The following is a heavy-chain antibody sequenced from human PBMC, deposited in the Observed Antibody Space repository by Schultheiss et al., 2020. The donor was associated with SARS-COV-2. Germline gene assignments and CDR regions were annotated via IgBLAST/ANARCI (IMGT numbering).Heavy chain of an antibody. CDR3: ARFLVQNVVPAAYYYYYYGMDV. V-gene: IGHV3-21*01. J-gene: IGHJ6*02. Sequence: GGSLRLSCAASGFTFSTYNMNWVRQAPGKGLEWVSSISSDSSYIYHADSVKGRFTISRDNAKNSLYLQMNSLRAEDTAVYYCARFLVQNVVPAAYYYYYYGMDVWSQGTTVTVSS. CDR2: ISSDSSYI. CDR1: GFTFSTYN. D-gene: IGHD2-2*01.